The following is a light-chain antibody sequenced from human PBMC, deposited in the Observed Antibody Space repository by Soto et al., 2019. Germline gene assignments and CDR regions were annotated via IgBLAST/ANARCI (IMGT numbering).Light chain of an antibody. CDR2: DAS. CDR1: QSISYY. CDR3: QQRSDWPPLT. Sequence: EIVLTQSPAMLSLSPGERATLSCRASQSISYYLAWYQQIPGQAPRLLIYDASTRAPGIPARFSGSGSGTDFTLTISSLEPEDFAVYYCQQRSDWPPLTFGGGTKVEIK. J-gene: IGKJ4*01. V-gene: IGKV3-11*01.